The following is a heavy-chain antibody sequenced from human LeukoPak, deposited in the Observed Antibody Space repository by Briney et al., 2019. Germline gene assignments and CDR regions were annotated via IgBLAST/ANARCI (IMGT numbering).Heavy chain of an antibody. V-gene: IGHV5-51*01. D-gene: IGHD5-24*01. CDR2: IYPRDSDT. CDR3: ASPVEMSTVRAFDI. CDR1: GYRFTNYW. Sequence: GESLKISCKGSGYRFTNYWIGWVRQMPGKGLEWVGSIYPRDSDTIYSPSFQGQVTISADRSISTAYLQWTSLKASDTAMYYCASPVEMSTVRAFDIWGQGTMVTVSS. J-gene: IGHJ3*02.